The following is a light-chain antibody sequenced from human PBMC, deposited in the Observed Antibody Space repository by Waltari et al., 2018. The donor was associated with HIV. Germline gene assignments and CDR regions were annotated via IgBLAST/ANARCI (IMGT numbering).Light chain of an antibody. J-gene: IGLJ2*01. CDR2: TTN. CDR3: QSSDSTLSGSV. CDR1: RSTIGTPD. V-gene: IGLV1-40*01. Sequence: QSVLTQPPSVSGAPGQRVTLSSTGSRSTIGTPDVHTYQQLPGTAPRLLIYTTNSRPSGVPDRFSGSKSGTSASLAINGLQAEDEADYYCQSSDSTLSGSVFGGGTKLTVL.